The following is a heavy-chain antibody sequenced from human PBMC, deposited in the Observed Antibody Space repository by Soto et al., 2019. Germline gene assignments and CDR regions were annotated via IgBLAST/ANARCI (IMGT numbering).Heavy chain of an antibody. CDR2: ISYDGSNK. D-gene: IGHD5-18*01. V-gene: IGHV3-30-3*01. CDR3: ARDRRDTAMDPLDY. Sequence: QVQLVESGGGVFHPGGSLKLPGAPSGFTFSTYAMHWVRRAPGKGLGWVAVISYDGSNKYYADSVKGRFTISRDNSKNTLYLQMNSLRAEDTAVYYCARDRRDTAMDPLDYWGQGTLVTVSS. CDR1: GFTFSTYA. J-gene: IGHJ4*02.